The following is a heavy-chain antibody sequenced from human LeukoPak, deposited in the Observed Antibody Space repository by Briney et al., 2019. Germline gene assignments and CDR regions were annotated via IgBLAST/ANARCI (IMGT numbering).Heavy chain of an antibody. V-gene: IGHV4-59*08. CDR3: ASSWGYSSGDFDY. CDR1: GGSISSYY. J-gene: IGHJ4*02. CDR2: IYYSGST. Sequence: SETLSLTCTVSGGSISSYYWSWIRQPPGKGLEWIGYIYYSGSTNYNPSLKSRVTISVDTSKNQFSLKLSSVTAADTAVCYCASSWGYSSGDFDYWGQGTLVTVSS. D-gene: IGHD6-19*01.